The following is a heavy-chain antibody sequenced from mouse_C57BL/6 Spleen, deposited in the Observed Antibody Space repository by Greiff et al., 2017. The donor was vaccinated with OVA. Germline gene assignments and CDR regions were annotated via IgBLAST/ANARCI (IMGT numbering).Heavy chain of an antibody. V-gene: IGHV3-6*01. Sequence: EVKLMESGPGLVKPSQSLSLTCSVTGYSITSGYYWNWIRQFPGNKLEWMGYISYDGSNNYNLSLKNRISITRDTSKNQFFLKLNSVTTEDTATYYCNYYGSSYWYFDVWGTGTTVTVSS. CDR2: ISYDGSN. CDR3: NYYGSSYWYFDV. D-gene: IGHD1-1*01. CDR1: GYSITSGYY. J-gene: IGHJ1*03.